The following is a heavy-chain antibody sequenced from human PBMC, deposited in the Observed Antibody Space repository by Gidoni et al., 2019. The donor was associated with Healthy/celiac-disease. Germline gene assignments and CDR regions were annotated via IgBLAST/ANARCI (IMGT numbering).Heavy chain of an antibody. CDR2: IIPILGIA. V-gene: IGHV1-69*02. CDR3: ASSAVAGTLFDY. CDR1: GGTFSSYT. Sequence: QVQLVQSAAAVKKPASSVKFSCKASGGTFSSYTISWVRQAPGQGLGWMGRIIPILGIANYAQKFQGRVTITADKSTSTAYMELSSLRSEDTAVYYCASSAVAGTLFDYWGQGTLVTVSS. D-gene: IGHD6-19*01. J-gene: IGHJ4*02.